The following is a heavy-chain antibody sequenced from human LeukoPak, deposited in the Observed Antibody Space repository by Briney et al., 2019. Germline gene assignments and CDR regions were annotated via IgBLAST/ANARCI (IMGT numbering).Heavy chain of an antibody. J-gene: IGHJ5*02. CDR3: AREPIVAIRTYWFDP. D-gene: IGHD3-22*01. V-gene: IGHV3-74*01. CDR1: GFSFHYYW. Sequence: GGSLRLSCAASGFSFHYYWMHWVRQAPGKGLEWVSRIDTDGKNSEHAVSVKGRFIISRDNAKNTLYLQMNSLRVEDTAVYYCAREPIVAIRTYWFDPWGQGTLVTDSS. CDR2: IDTDGKNS.